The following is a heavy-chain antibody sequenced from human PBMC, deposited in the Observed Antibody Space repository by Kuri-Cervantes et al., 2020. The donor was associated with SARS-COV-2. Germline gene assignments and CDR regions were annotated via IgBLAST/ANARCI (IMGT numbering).Heavy chain of an antibody. J-gene: IGHJ6*02. Sequence: GESLKISCAASGFTFSSYGMHWVRQAPGKGLEWVAVIRYDGSNKYYADSVKGRFTISRDNSKNTLYLQMNSLRAEDTAVYYCARDSFWSNSTVYYYYGMDVWGQGTTVTVSS. CDR2: IRYDGSNK. CDR1: GFTFSSYG. V-gene: IGHV3-33*01. CDR3: ARDSFWSNSTVYYYYGMDV. D-gene: IGHD1/OR15-1a*01.